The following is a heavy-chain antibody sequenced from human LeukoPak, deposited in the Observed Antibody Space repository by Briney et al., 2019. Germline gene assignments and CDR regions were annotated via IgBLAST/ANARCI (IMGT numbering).Heavy chain of an antibody. CDR2: IKEDGSEK. V-gene: IGHV3-7*05. CDR1: GGSFSGYY. Sequence: ETLSLTCAVYGGSFSGYYWSWIRQAPGKGLEWVANIKEDGSEKNYVDSVNGRFTISRDNAKNSLSLQMDSLRAEDTAVYYCASTNSFDNWGQGTLVTVSS. CDR3: ASTNSFDN. J-gene: IGHJ5*02.